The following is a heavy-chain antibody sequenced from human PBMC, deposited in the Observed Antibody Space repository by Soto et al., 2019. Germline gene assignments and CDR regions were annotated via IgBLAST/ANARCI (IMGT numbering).Heavy chain of an antibody. CDR1: GGSFSGYY. CDR3: ARAWGHAADI. Sequence: PSETLSLTCTVSGGSFSGYYWSWIRQPPGKGLEWIGEINHSGSTNYNPSLKSRVTISVDTSKNQFSLKLSSVTAADTAVYYCARAWGHAADIWGQGTMVTVSS. CDR2: INHSGST. J-gene: IGHJ3*02. V-gene: IGHV4-34*01. D-gene: IGHD7-27*01.